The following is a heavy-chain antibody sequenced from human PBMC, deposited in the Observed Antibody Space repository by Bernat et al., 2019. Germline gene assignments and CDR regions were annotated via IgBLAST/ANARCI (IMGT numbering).Heavy chain of an antibody. V-gene: IGHV3-23*01. CDR2: ISGGGGST. J-gene: IGHJ4*02. Sequence: EVQLLESGGGLVQPGGSLRLSCAASGFTFSSYAMSWVRQAPGKGLEWVSAISGGGGSTYYADSVKGRFTISRDNSKNTLYLQMNSLRAEDTATYYCARGIVVVPAAPKERHFDYWGQGTLVTVSS. D-gene: IGHD2-2*01. CDR1: GFTFSSYA. CDR3: ARGIVVVPAAPKERHFDY.